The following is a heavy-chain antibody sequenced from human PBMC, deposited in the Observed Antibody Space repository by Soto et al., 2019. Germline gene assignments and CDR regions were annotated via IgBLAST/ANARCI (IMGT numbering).Heavy chain of an antibody. Sequence: GGSLRLSCAASGFTFSSYAMHWVRQAPGKGLEWVAVISYDGSNKYYADSVKGRFTISRDNSKNTLYLQMNSLRAEDTAVYYCARGMPYDDYGDSFEFRNRANDYWGQGTLVTVSS. CDR2: ISYDGSNK. D-gene: IGHD4-17*01. J-gene: IGHJ4*02. CDR3: ARGMPYDDYGDSFEFRNRANDY. CDR1: GFTFSSYA. V-gene: IGHV3-30-3*01.